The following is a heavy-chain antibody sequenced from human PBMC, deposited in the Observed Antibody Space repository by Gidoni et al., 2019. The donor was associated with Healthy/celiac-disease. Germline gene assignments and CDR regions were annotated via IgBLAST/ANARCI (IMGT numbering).Heavy chain of an antibody. V-gene: IGHV3-9*01. CDR3: AKGPEGSLDY. CDR1: GFPFDDYA. Sequence: EVQRVGAGGGLVQHVRSLRLAGAASGFPFDDYAMHWVRQAPGKVLEWVSGISWNSGSIGYADSVKGRFTISRDNAKNSLYLQMNSLRAEDTALYYCAKGPEGSLDYWGQGTLVTVSS. CDR2: ISWNSGSI. J-gene: IGHJ4*02. D-gene: IGHD3-16*02.